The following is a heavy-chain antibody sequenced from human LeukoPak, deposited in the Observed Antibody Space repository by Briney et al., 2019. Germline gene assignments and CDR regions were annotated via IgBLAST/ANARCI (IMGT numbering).Heavy chain of an antibody. Sequence: KASETPPLTCTVSGDSISSGDYYWSWIRQPPGKGLEWIGYIYYSGSTYYNPSLKSRVTISVDTSKNQFSLKLSSVTAADTAVYYCASSIAVAGLSWFDPWGQGTLVTVSS. CDR1: GDSISSGDYY. CDR2: IYYSGST. V-gene: IGHV4-30-4*08. J-gene: IGHJ5*02. D-gene: IGHD6-19*01. CDR3: ASSIAVAGLSWFDP.